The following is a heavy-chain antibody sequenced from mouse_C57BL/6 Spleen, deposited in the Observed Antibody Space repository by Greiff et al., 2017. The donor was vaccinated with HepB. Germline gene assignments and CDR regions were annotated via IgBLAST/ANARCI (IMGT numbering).Heavy chain of an antibody. CDR2: ISSGSSTI. Sequence: EVKLVESGGGLVKPGGSLKLSCAASGFTFSDYGMHWVRQAPEKGLEWVAYISSGSSTIYYADTVKGRFTISRDNAKNTLFLQMTSLRSEDTAMYYCASRDYYGSSLYYFDYWGQGTTLTVSS. CDR3: ASRDYYGSSLYYFDY. CDR1: GFTFSDYG. J-gene: IGHJ2*01. V-gene: IGHV5-17*01. D-gene: IGHD1-1*01.